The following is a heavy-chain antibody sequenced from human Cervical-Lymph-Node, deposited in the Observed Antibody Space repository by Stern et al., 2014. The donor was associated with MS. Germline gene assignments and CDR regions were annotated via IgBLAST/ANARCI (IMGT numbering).Heavy chain of an antibody. D-gene: IGHD3-3*01. J-gene: IGHJ5*02. CDR1: GFTFSSYS. CDR3: ARDHPPSFWSGYQRQTDWFDP. V-gene: IGHV3-21*01. Sequence: EVHLVESGGGLVKPGGSLRLSCAASGFTFSSYSMNWVRQAPGKGLEWVSSISSSSSYIYYADSVKGRFTISRDNAKNSLYLQMNSLRAEDTAVYYCARDHPPSFWSGYQRQTDWFDPWGQGTLVTVSS. CDR2: ISSSSSYI.